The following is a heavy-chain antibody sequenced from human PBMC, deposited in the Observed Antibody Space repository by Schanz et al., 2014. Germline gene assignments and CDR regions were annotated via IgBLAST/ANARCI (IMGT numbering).Heavy chain of an antibody. CDR3: AKDLYNYGIFDS. CDR1: GVTFSSFA. Sequence: DVQLVDSGGGLVQPGGSLRLSCVASGVTFSSFAMSWVRQAPGKGLEWVSGMSGSGSTADYADSVKGRFTISRDNSRKTLYLQMNSLRADDTAVYYCAKDLYNYGIFDSWGQGTLVNVSS. D-gene: IGHD3-16*01. CDR2: MSGSGSTA. J-gene: IGHJ5*01. V-gene: IGHV3-23*04.